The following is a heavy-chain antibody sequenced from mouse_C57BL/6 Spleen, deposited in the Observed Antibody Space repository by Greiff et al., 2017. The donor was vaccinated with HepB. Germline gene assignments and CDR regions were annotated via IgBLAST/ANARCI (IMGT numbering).Heavy chain of an antibody. V-gene: IGHV1-55*01. CDR1: GYTFTSYW. J-gene: IGHJ2*01. D-gene: IGHD3-2*02. CDR2: IYPGSGST. Sequence: VQLQQSGAELVKPGASVKMSCKASGYTFTSYWITWVKQRPGQGLEWIGDIYPGSGSTNYNEKFKSKATLTVDTSSSTAYMQLSSLTSEDSAVYYCARAAQARYYFDYWGQGTTLTVSS. CDR3: ARAAQARYYFDY.